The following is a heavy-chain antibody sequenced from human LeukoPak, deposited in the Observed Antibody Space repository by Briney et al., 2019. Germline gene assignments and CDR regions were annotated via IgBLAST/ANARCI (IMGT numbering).Heavy chain of an antibody. D-gene: IGHD4-17*01. CDR3: ARDPDGDYAYFDY. CDR2: IYTSGST. Sequence: SETLSLTCTVSGGSISSGSYYWSWIRQPAGKGLEWIGRIYTSGSTNYNPSLKSRVTISVDTSKNQFSLKLSSVTAADTAVYYCARDPDGDYAYFDYWSQGTLVTVSS. V-gene: IGHV4-61*02. J-gene: IGHJ4*02. CDR1: GGSISSGSYY.